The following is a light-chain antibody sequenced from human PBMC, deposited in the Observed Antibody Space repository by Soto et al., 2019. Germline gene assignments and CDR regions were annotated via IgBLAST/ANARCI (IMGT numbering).Light chain of an antibody. CDR3: LQDNNYPLT. CDR2: AAS. V-gene: IGKV1-6*01. J-gene: IGKJ4*01. Sequence: IQMTQSPSTLSASVGDGVTITCRASQGIGNDLGWYQQKSGKAPKLLIYAASNLQSGVPSRFSGSGSGTDFTLAISGLQPEDVTTYYCLQDNNYPLTFGGGTKVDIK. CDR1: QGIGND.